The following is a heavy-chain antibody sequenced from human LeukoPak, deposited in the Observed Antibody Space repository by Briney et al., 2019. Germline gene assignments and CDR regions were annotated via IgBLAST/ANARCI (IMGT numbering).Heavy chain of an antibody. CDR2: ISSSSNYI. CDR3: AQNFYDSSGLYFDY. J-gene: IGHJ4*02. Sequence: GGSLRLSCAASGFTFSSYTMHWVRQAPGKGLEWVSSISSSSNYIYYADSVKGRFTISRDNAKNSLYLQMNSLRAEDTAVYYCAQNFYDSSGLYFDYWGQGTLVTVSS. CDR1: GFTFSSYT. V-gene: IGHV3-21*01. D-gene: IGHD3-22*01.